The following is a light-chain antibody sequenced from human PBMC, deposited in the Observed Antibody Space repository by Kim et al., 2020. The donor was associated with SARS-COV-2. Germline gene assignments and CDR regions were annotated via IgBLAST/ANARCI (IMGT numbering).Light chain of an antibody. Sequence: SSELTQDPAVSVALGQTVRITCQGDCLRSYYASWYQQKPGQAPVLVIYAKNNRPSGIPDRFSGSSSGNTASLTITGAQAEDEADYYCNSRDSSGNYLVFGGGTKLTVL. V-gene: IGLV3-19*01. CDR3: NSRDSSGNYLV. CDR1: CLRSYY. CDR2: AKN. J-gene: IGLJ3*02.